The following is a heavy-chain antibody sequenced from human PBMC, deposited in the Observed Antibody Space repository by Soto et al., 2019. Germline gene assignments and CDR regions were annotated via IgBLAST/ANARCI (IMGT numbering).Heavy chain of an antibody. CDR1: GFTFVDYA. D-gene: IGHD2-15*01. CDR2: IRSKAYGGTT. CDR3: TRDVVRVVVTSTHSFDY. Sequence: GWSLRLSCTASGFTFVDYAMSWFRQAPGKGLEWVGFIRSKAYGGTTEYAASVKGRFTISRADSKSIAYLQMNSLKTEDTAVYYCTRDVVRVVVTSTHSFDYWGQGTLVTVSS. J-gene: IGHJ4*02. V-gene: IGHV3-49*03.